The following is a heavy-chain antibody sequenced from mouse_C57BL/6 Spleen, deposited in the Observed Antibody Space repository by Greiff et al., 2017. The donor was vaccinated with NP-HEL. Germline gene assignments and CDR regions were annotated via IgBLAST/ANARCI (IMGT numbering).Heavy chain of an antibody. CDR1: GYTFTSYW. D-gene: IGHD4-1*01. CDR2: IDPSDSYT. Sequence: VQLQQPGAELVKPGASVKLSCKASGYTFTSYWMQWVKQRPGQGLEWIGEIDPSDSYTNYNQKFKGKATLTVDTSSSTAYMQLSSLTSEDSAVYYCASGTRRYFDVWGTGTTVTVSS. CDR3: ASGTRRYFDV. V-gene: IGHV1-50*01. J-gene: IGHJ1*03.